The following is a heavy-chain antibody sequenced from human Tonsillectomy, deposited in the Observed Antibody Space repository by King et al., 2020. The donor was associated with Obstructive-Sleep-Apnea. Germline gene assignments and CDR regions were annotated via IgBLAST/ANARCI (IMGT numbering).Heavy chain of an antibody. D-gene: IGHD6-13*01. CDR2: INTNTGNP. CDR1: GYSFTSYA. Sequence: VQLVESGSELKTPGASVKVSCKASGYSFTSYAMNWVRQAPGQGLEWMGRINTNTGNPTYAQGFTGRFVFSLDTSGCTAYLQISSLKAEDTAVYYCARMVYSSSWYRFFDSWGQGTLVTVSS. V-gene: IGHV7-4-1*02. J-gene: IGHJ4*02. CDR3: ARMVYSSSWYRFFDS.